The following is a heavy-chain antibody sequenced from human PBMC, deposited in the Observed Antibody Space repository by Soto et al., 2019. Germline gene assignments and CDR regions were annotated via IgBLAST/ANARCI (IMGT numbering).Heavy chain of an antibody. CDR3: ARVYCSSISCYSGDF. CDR1: GYTFTDYG. Sequence: ASVKVSCKASGYTFTDYGIGWVRQAPGQGLEWMGWISAYNDNAKYAQNLQGRVTMTTDISTSTAYMELRSLRSDDTAVYYCARVYCSSISCYSGDFWGQGTLVTVSS. D-gene: IGHD2-2*02. CDR2: ISAYNDNA. J-gene: IGHJ4*02. V-gene: IGHV1-18*01.